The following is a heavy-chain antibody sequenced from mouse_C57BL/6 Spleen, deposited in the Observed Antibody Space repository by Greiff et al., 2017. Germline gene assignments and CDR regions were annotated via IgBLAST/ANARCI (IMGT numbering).Heavy chain of an antibody. D-gene: IGHD3-3*01. Sequence: VQLQESGAELVRPGASVKLSCKASGYTFTDYYINWVKQRPGQGLEWIARIYPGSGNTYYNEKFKGKATLTAEKSASTAYMQLSSLTSEDSAVYFCAREGDLDDWGQGTTLTVSS. V-gene: IGHV1-76*01. J-gene: IGHJ2*01. CDR2: IYPGSGNT. CDR3: AREGDLDD. CDR1: GYTFTDYY.